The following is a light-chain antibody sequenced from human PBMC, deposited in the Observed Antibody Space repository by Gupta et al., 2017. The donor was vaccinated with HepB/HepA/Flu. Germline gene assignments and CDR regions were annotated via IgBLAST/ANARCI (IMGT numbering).Light chain of an antibody. CDR3: QVWDSSSDHWV. J-gene: IGLJ3*02. V-gene: IGLV3-21*03. CDR2: DDN. CDR1: NIVSKS. Sequence: SYVLTQAPSVSVAPGNTARITCGGNNIVSKSVHWYQQKPGQAPVLVVYDDNDRPSGIPERFSGSNYGNTATLTISRVEAGDEADYYCQVWDSSSDHWVFGGGTKLTVL.